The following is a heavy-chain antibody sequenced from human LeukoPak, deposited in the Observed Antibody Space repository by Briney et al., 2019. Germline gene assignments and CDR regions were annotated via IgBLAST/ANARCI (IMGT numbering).Heavy chain of an antibody. D-gene: IGHD5-24*01. CDR1: GFTFSDYA. CDR3: AKVGKDNYNYYY. J-gene: IGHJ4*02. CDR2: IDSRGGYT. Sequence: GGSLRLSCAASGFTFSDYAMNWVRQAPGKGLEWVSTIDSRGGYTYYADSVKGRCTISRDNPKNTLFLQMNSLRAEDTAVYYCAKVGKDNYNYYYWGQGTLVTVSS. V-gene: IGHV3-23*05.